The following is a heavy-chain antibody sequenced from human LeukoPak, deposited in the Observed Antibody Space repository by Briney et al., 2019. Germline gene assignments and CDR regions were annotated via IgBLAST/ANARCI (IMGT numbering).Heavy chain of an antibody. CDR2: ISAYNGNT. J-gene: IGHJ4*02. CDR3: ARDGFFDSSGYSIAFDY. CDR1: GYTLTSYG. Sequence: ASVKVSCKASGYTLTSYGISWVRQAPGQGLEWMGWISAYNGNTNYAQKLQGRVTMTTDTSTSTAYMELRSLRSDDTAVYYCARDGFFDSSGYSIAFDYWGQGTLVTVSS. D-gene: IGHD3-22*01. V-gene: IGHV1-18*01.